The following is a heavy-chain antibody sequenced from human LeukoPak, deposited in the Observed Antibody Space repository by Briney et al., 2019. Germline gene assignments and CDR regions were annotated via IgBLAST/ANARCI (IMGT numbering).Heavy chain of an antibody. CDR1: GFTFSSYW. D-gene: IGHD4-17*01. J-gene: IGHJ4*02. CDR3: ARGTLNYGDYYPTDY. Sequence: GGSLRLSCAASGFTFSSYWMHWVRQAPGKGLVWVSRINSDGSSTSYADSVKGRFTISRDNAKNTLYLQMNSLRAEDTAVYYCARGTLNYGDYYPTDYWGQGTLVTVSS. CDR2: INSDGSST. V-gene: IGHV3-74*01.